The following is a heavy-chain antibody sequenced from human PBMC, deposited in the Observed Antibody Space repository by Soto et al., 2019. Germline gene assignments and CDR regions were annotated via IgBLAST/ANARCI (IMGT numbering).Heavy chain of an antibody. CDR2: VSLTGDRT. Sequence: PGGSLRLSCVASRFSFSSYEMSWVRQAAGKGLEWVSRVSLTGDRTNYAGSVKGRFTVSRDNFKNTLYLEMDSLRPEDTAIYYCARGGGYCTPTSCAIDSWGKGPPVTVSS. CDR3: ARGGGYCTPTSCAIDS. CDR1: RFSFSSYE. V-gene: IGHV3-23*01. D-gene: IGHD2-8*01. J-gene: IGHJ4*02.